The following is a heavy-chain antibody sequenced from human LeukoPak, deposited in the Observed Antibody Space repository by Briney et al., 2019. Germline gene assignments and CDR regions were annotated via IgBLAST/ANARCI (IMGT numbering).Heavy chain of an antibody. Sequence: DSMKGSFTISRDDSKNTLYLQMSSLRAEDTAIYYCVKGVAARLDYWGQGTLVTVSS. D-gene: IGHD6-6*01. CDR3: VKGVAARLDY. V-gene: IGHV3-64D*09. J-gene: IGHJ4*02.